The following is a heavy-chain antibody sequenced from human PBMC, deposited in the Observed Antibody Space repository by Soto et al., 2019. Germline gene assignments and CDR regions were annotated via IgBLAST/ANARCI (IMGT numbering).Heavy chain of an antibody. CDR1: GFTFSSYA. V-gene: IGHV3-23*01. D-gene: IGHD6-13*01. CDR2: ISGNAANT. Sequence: GGSLRLSCAASGFTFSSYAMSWVRQAPGKGLEWVSTISGNAANTYYADSVKGRFTISRDNSKNTLYLQMSSLRAEDTAVYYCVKDVAAAFYGMDVWGQGTTVTVSS. J-gene: IGHJ6*02. CDR3: VKDVAAAFYGMDV.